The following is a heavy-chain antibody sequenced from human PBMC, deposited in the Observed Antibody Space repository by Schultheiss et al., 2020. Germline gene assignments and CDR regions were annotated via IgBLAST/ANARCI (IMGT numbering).Heavy chain of an antibody. D-gene: IGHD3-10*01. V-gene: IGHV4-39*01. CDR1: GGSITISNYY. J-gene: IGHJ4*02. CDR3: ARHGHSGGFDY. Sequence: SETLSLTCTVSGGSITISNYYWGWVRQPPGKGLEWIGSIYYSGNTYYNSSLKSRVTISVDTSKKQFSLKVSSVTAADTAVYYCARHGHSGGFDYWGQGNLVTVSS. CDR2: IYYSGNT.